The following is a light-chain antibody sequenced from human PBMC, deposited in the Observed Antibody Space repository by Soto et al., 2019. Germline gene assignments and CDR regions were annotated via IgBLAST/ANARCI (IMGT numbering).Light chain of an antibody. J-gene: IGKJ1*01. CDR3: QQYDNWPPWT. V-gene: IGKV3-15*01. CDR1: QSVSSN. CDR2: GAS. Sequence: EIVMTQSPATLSVSPGERATLSCRASQSVSSNLAWYQQKPGQAPRLLIYGASTRATGTPARFSGSGSGTEFTLTISSLQSEDLALYYCQQYDNWPPWTFGQGTKVDIK.